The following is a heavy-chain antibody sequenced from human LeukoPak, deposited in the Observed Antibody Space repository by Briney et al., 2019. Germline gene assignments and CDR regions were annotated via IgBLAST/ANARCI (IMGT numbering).Heavy chain of an antibody. Sequence: PGGSLRLSCAASGFRFDDHGMSWVRQAPGKGLEWVSGINWNGGSTGYGDSVKGRFTISRDNAKNSLYLQMNSLRAEDTALYYCAGGARNGWYFDYWGQGILVTVSS. CDR1: GFRFDDHG. CDR2: INWNGGST. J-gene: IGHJ4*02. CDR3: AGGARNGWYFDY. D-gene: IGHD5-24*01. V-gene: IGHV3-20*04.